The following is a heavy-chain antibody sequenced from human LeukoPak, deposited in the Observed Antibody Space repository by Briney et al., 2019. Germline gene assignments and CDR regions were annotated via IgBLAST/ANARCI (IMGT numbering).Heavy chain of an antibody. CDR1: GDSVSSNSVA. V-gene: IGHV6-1*01. J-gene: IGHJ4*02. Sequence: SQTLSLTCAISGDSVSSNSVAWNWIRQSPSRGLEWLGRTYYRSKLYNDYAVSVKSRITINPDTSKNQFSLLLNSVTPEDTAVYYCSRDRSDWFDFDYWGQGTLVTVSS. CDR2: TYYRSKLYN. CDR3: SRDRSDWFDFDY. D-gene: IGHD3-9*01.